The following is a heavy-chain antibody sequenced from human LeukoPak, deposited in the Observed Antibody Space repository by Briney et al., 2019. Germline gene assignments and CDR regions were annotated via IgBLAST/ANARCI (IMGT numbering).Heavy chain of an antibody. CDR3: AKDIGYDSSGYYMYRGIDY. D-gene: IGHD3-22*01. Sequence: PGGSLRLSCAASGFTFDDYTMHWVRQAPGKGLEWVSLISWDGGSTYYADSVKGRFTISRDNSKNSLYLQMNSLRTEDTALYYCAKDIGYDSSGYYMYRGIDYWGQGTLVTVSS. J-gene: IGHJ4*02. V-gene: IGHV3-43*01. CDR2: ISWDGGST. CDR1: GFTFDDYT.